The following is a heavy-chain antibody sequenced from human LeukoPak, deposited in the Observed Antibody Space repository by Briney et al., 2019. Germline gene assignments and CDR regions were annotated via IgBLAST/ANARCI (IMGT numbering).Heavy chain of an antibody. CDR3: ARVPGAKYQLCLFDY. CDR1: GYTFTGYY. V-gene: IGHV1-2*02. D-gene: IGHD2-2*01. Sequence: GASVKVSCKASGYTFTGYYMHWVRPAPGQGLEWMGWINPNSGGTNYAQKFQGRVTMTRDTSISTAYMELSRLRSDDTAVYYCARVPGAKYQLCLFDYWGQGTLVTVSS. J-gene: IGHJ4*02. CDR2: INPNSGGT.